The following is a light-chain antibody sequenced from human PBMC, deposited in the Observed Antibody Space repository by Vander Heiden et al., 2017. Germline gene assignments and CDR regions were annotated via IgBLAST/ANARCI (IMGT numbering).Light chain of an antibody. J-gene: IGLJ2*01. Sequence: PGQRVTIPCSGSSPNIGRNSVYWYQQLPGVPDRFSGSKSGTSASLAISGLRSEDEADYYCAAWDDSLSGVVFGGGTKLTVL. CDR1: SPNIGRNS. V-gene: IGLV1-47*01. CDR3: AAWDDSLSGVV.